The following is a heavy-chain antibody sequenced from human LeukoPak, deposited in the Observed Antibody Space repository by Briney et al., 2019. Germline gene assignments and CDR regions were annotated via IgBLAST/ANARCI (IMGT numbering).Heavy chain of an antibody. Sequence: SVKVSCKASGGTFSSYAINWVRQAPGQGLEWMGGIIPIFGTANYAQKFQGRVTITADESTSTAYMELSSLRSEDTAVYYCARDRGSYSAQSFDYWGQGTLVTVSS. CDR2: IIPIFGTA. V-gene: IGHV1-69*13. D-gene: IGHD1-26*01. CDR3: ARDRGSYSAQSFDY. J-gene: IGHJ4*02. CDR1: GGTFSSYA.